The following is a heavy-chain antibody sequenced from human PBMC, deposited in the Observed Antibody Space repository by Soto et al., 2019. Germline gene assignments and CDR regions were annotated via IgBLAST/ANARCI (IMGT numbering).Heavy chain of an antibody. Sequence: EVQPVESGGGLVKPGGSLRLSCAASGFTFTNAWMNWVRQAPGKGLESIGRIKSKTDGGTTDYTAPVKGRFIISRDDSKNTLFLQMSSLQIEDTAVYYCVTDRLVWGQGTLVTVFS. CDR1: GFTFTNAW. J-gene: IGHJ4*02. D-gene: IGHD2-2*01. CDR2: IKSKTDGGTT. CDR3: VTDRLV. V-gene: IGHV3-15*01.